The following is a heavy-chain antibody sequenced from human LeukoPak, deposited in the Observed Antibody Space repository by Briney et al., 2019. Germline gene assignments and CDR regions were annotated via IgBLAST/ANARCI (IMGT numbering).Heavy chain of an antibody. D-gene: IGHD6-13*01. CDR1: GGSISSYY. V-gene: IGHV4-59*08. J-gene: IGHJ5*02. Sequence: SETLSLICTVSGGSISSYYWSWNRQPPGKGLEWIGYIYYSGSTNYNPSLKSRVTISVDTSKNQFSLKLSSVTAADTAVYYCARSSSWDNWFDPWGQGTLVTVSS. CDR3: ARSSSWDNWFDP. CDR2: IYYSGST.